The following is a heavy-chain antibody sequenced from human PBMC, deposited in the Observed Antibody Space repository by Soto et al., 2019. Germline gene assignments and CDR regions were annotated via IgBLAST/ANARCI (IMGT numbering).Heavy chain of an antibody. CDR1: GGSISSSNC. D-gene: IGHD2-2*01. CDR2: IYHSGST. J-gene: IGHJ6*02. V-gene: IGHV4-4*02. Sequence: QVQLQESGPGLVKPSGTLSLTCAVSGGSISSSNCWSWVRQPPGKGLEWIGEIYHSGSTNYNPSLKSRVTISVDKSKSQFSLKLSSVTAADTAGYYCARVVGGYYYGMDVWGQGTTVNVSS. CDR3: ARVVGGYYYGMDV.